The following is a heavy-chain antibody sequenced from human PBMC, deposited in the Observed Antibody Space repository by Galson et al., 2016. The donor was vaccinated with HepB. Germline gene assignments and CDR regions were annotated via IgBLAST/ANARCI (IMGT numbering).Heavy chain of an antibody. CDR1: GDSVSSNGAG. CDR3: ASTGISSDFYYDAMDV. CDR2: TYYRSMWFS. J-gene: IGHJ6*01. Sequence: CAISGDSVSSNGAGWNWIRQSPSRGLEWLGRTYYRSMWFSDYAPSVKGRLVINADTSKNQVSLQLNSLTAEDTAVYYCASTGISSDFYYDAMDVWGQGTTVTVSS. D-gene: IGHD2-21*02. V-gene: IGHV6-1*01.